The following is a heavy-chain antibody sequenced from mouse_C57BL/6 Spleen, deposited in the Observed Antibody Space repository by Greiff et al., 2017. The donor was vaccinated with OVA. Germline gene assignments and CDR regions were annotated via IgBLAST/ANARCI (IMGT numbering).Heavy chain of an antibody. J-gene: IGHJ2*01. CDR3: ARWTAQGPYYFDY. Sequence: QVHVKQSGAELAKPGASVKLSCKASGYTFTSYWMHWVKQRPGQGLEWIGYINPSSGYTKYNQKFKDKATLTADTSSSTAYMQLSSLTYEDSAVYYCARWTAQGPYYFDYWGQGTTLTVSS. D-gene: IGHD3-2*02. CDR1: GYTFTSYW. CDR2: INPSSGYT. V-gene: IGHV1-7*01.